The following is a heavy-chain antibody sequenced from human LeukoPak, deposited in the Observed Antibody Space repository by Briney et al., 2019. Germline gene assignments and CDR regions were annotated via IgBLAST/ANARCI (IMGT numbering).Heavy chain of an antibody. CDR3: ARGQTYYDILTGYFPGLS. J-gene: IGHJ5*02. CDR1: GFTFSDYY. CDR2: ISSSSSTI. D-gene: IGHD3-9*01. Sequence: GGSLRLSCAASGFTFSDYYMSWIRQAPGKGLEWVSYISSSSSTIYYADSVKGRFTVSRDNAKNSLYLQMNSLRAEDTAVYYCARGQTYYDILTGYFPGLSWGQGTLVTVSS. V-gene: IGHV3-11*04.